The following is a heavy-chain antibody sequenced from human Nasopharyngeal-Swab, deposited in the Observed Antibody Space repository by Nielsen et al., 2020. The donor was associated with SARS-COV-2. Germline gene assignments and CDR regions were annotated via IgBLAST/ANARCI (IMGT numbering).Heavy chain of an antibody. CDR3: AREDAAMGEIFDY. CDR1: GGSFSGYY. Sequence: SETLPLTCAVYGGSFSGYYWSWIRQPPGKGLEWIGEINHSGSTNYNPSLKSRVTISVDTSKNQFSLKLSSVTAADTAVYYCAREDAAMGEIFDYWGQGTLVTVSS. J-gene: IGHJ4*02. V-gene: IGHV4-34*01. CDR2: INHSGST. D-gene: IGHD5-18*01.